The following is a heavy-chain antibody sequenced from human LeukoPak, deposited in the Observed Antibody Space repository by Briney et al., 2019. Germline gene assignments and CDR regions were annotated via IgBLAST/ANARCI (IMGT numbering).Heavy chain of an antibody. CDR1: GGSISSSSDY. Sequence: SETLSLTCSVSGGSISSSSDYWGWIRQPPGKGLEWIGEIYHSGSTNYNPSLKSRVTISVDKSKNQFSLKLSSVTAADTAVYYCARDWGSNKALNWGQGTLVTVSS. J-gene: IGHJ4*02. CDR2: IYHSGST. CDR3: ARDWGSNKALN. V-gene: IGHV4-39*07. D-gene: IGHD7-27*01.